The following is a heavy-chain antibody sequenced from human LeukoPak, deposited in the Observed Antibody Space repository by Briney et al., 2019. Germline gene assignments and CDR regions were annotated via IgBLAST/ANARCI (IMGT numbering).Heavy chain of an antibody. Sequence: GRSLRLSCAASGFSISYYGMHWVRQAPGKGLEWVAVTSNDGSEQNYADSVKGRFTISRDNSKNTLYLQMNSLRAEDTAVYYCLIVVVPAAISHRLAEDRYFDYWGQGTLVTVSS. J-gene: IGHJ4*02. CDR2: TSNDGSEQ. CDR1: GFSISYYG. V-gene: IGHV3-30*03. D-gene: IGHD2-2*01. CDR3: LIVVVPAAISHRLAEDRYFDY.